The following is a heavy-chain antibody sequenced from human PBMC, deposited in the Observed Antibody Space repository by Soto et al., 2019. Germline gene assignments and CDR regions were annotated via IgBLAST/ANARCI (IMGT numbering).Heavy chain of an antibody. CDR3: ARGYCSSISCYLTYFDY. Sequence: QVQLVESGGGVVQPGRSLRLSCAASGFTFSSYAMHWVRQAPGKGLEWVAVISYDGSNKYYADSVKGRFTISRDNSKHTLSLQMNSLRAEDTAVFYCARGYCSSISCYLTYFDYWGQGTLVTVSS. V-gene: IGHV3-30-3*01. D-gene: IGHD2-2*03. J-gene: IGHJ4*02. CDR2: ISYDGSNK. CDR1: GFTFSSYA.